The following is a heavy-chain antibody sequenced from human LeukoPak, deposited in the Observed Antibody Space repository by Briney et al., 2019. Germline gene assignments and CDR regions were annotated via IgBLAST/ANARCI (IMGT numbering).Heavy chain of an antibody. J-gene: IGHJ4*02. CDR2: IIPILGIA. D-gene: IGHD3-3*01. Sequence: SVKVSCKASGGTFSSYAISWVRQAPGQGLEWMGRIIPILGIANYAQTFQGRVTITADKSTNSPYMELSSLRSEDTAVYYCASDLFGSGGLRWGQRTLGTVSP. CDR3: ASDLFGSGGLR. CDR1: GGTFSSYA. V-gene: IGHV1-69*04.